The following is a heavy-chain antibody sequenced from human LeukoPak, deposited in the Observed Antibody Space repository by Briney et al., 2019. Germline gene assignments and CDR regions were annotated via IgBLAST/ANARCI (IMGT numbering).Heavy chain of an antibody. CDR1: GFTFRNHA. CDR3: AKPPPLRSWYRLPVDYFDS. Sequence: GGSLRLSCAASGFTFRNHAMSWVRQAPGKGLEWVSGISGSGGNTYYADSVEGRFTISRDNSKNTLYLQMNSLRAEDTALYYCAKPPPLRSWYRLPVDYFDSWGQGTLVTVSS. CDR2: ISGSGGNT. V-gene: IGHV3-23*01. D-gene: IGHD2-2*01. J-gene: IGHJ4*02.